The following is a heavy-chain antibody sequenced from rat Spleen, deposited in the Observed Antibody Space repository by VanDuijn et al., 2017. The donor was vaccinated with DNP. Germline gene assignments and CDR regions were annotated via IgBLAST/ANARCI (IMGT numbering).Heavy chain of an antibody. J-gene: IGHJ2*01. CDR2: ISPSGGST. D-gene: IGHD1-6*01. V-gene: IGHV5-25*01. CDR3: ARAGILRITAFFDY. Sequence: EVQLVESGGGLVQPGRSLKLSCAASGFTFSNYDMAWVRQAPTKGLEWVASISPSGGSTYYRDSVKGRFTVSRDNAKSTLYLQMDSLRSEDTATYYCARAGILRITAFFDYWGQGVMVTVSS. CDR1: GFTFSNYD.